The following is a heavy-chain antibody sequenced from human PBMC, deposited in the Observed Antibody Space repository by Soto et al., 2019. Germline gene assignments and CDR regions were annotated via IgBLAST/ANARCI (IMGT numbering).Heavy chain of an antibody. V-gene: IGHV4-59*01. CDR2: GYSGFT. Sequence: QVHLQESGPGRVKPSETLSLTCTVSGGSITTYQWSWIRQPPGKGLEWIRGYSGFTNYNPSLESRASISVDRSKNQFSLHLRSVTTADTAIYYCARDFGDYSFFFDYWGQGNLVTVSS. J-gene: IGHJ4*02. D-gene: IGHD4-17*01. CDR3: ARDFGDYSFFFDY. CDR1: GGSITTYQ.